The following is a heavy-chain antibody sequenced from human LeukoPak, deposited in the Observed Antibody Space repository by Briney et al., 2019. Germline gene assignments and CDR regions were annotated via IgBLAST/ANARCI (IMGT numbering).Heavy chain of an antibody. CDR2: ISGYNSNT. D-gene: IGHD2-15*01. J-gene: IGHJ4*02. CDR1: GYTFNNYG. Sequence: ASVKVSCKDSGYTFNNYGINWVRQAPGQGLEWMGWISGYNSNTHSAQRFQGRVTMSTDTSTSTAYMELRSLTSDDTAVYYCARDFFTLLGNCDTTTCQAYWGQGTLVTVSS. CDR3: ARDFFTLLGNCDTTTCQAY. V-gene: IGHV1-18*01.